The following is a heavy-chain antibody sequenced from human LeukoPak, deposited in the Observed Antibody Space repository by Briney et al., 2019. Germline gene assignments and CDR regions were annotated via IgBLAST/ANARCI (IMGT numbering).Heavy chain of an antibody. CDR3: ARLGLVATFPYYYYGMDV. D-gene: IGHD5-12*01. CDR2: INHSGST. Sequence: SETLSLTCAVYGGSFSGYYWSWIRQPPGKGLEWIREINHSGSTNYNPSLKSRVTISVDTSKNQFSLKLSSVTAADTAVYYCARLGLVATFPYYYYGMDVWGQGTTVTVSS. V-gene: IGHV4-34*01. CDR1: GGSFSGYY. J-gene: IGHJ6*02.